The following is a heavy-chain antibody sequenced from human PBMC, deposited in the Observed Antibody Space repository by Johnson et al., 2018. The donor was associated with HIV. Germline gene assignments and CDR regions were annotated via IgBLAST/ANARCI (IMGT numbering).Heavy chain of an antibody. J-gene: IGHJ3*02. CDR1: GFTFSNAW. CDR3: ARTPSLPGAFDI. V-gene: IGHV3-11*04. Sequence: QVQLVESGGGLVQPGGSLRLSCAASGFTFSNAWMSWVRQAPGKGLEWVSYISSSGSTIYYADSVKGRFTISRDNAKNSLYLQMTSMRAGDTAVYYCARTPSLPGAFDIWGQGTMVTVSS. CDR2: ISSSGSTI.